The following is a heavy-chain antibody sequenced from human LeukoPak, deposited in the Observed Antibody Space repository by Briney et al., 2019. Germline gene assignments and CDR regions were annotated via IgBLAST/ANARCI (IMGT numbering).Heavy chain of an antibody. V-gene: IGHV4-38-2*02. CDR1: GYSISSGYY. CDR3: ARAPGYCSSTSCYAPIGD. D-gene: IGHD2-2*01. CDR2: IYTSGST. J-gene: IGHJ4*02. Sequence: SETLSLTCTVSGYSISSGYYWGWIRQPPGKGLEWIGSIYTSGSTNYNPSLKSRVTISVDTSKNQFSLKLSSVTAADTAVYYCARAPGYCSSTSCYAPIGDWGQGTLVTVSS.